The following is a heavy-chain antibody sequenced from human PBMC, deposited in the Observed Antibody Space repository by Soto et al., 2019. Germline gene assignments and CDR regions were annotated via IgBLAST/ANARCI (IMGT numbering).Heavy chain of an antibody. J-gene: IGHJ4*02. CDR1: VYLIRSGYY. CDR3: ARDTSSGYEYYYFDY. V-gene: IGHV4-38-2*02. D-gene: IGHD3-22*01. Sequence: SETXSLTCSFSVYLIRSGYYCCWVRQTPGKGLEWLGSIDYSVKTYKNPSLKSRVSASVDLSQNQFSLNLRSVTAADTAVYFCARDTSSGYEYYYFDYWGQGTLVTVSS. CDR2: IDYSVKT.